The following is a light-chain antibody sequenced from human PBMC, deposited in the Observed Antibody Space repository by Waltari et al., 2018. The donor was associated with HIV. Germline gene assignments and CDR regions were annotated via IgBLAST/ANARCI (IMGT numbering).Light chain of an antibody. V-gene: IGKV4-1*01. CDR3: HQYYTTLFR. J-gene: IGKJ3*01. Sequence: DIVMTQSPDSLAVSLGERATINCKSSQSVLYSSNNKNYLAWYQQKSGQPPKLLIAWASTRESGVPDRFSGSGSGTDFTLAISSLQAEDVALYYCHQYYTTLFRFGPGTKVEIK. CDR2: WAS. CDR1: QSVLYSSNNKNY.